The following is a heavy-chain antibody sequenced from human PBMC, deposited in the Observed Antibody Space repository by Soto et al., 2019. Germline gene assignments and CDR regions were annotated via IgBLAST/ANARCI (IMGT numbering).Heavy chain of an antibody. V-gene: IGHV3-23*01. Sequence: GGSLRLSCAASGFTFSSYAMSWVRQAPGKGLEWVSAISGSGGSTYYADSVKGRFTISRDNSKNTLYLQMNSLRAEDTAVYYCAKDHKGVYDILTGYPQHFDYWGQGTLVTVSS. J-gene: IGHJ4*02. CDR2: ISGSGGST. D-gene: IGHD3-9*01. CDR3: AKDHKGVYDILTGYPQHFDY. CDR1: GFTFSSYA.